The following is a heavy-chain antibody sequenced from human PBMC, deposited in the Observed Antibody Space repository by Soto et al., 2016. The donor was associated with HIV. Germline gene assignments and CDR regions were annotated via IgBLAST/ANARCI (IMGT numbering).Heavy chain of an antibody. Sequence: EVQLLESGGGLVQPGGPVRLSCAASGFTFSSYAMSWVRQAPGKGLEWVSAISGSGGSTYYADSVKGRFTISRDNSKNTLYLQMNSLRAEDTAVYYCAKDIAYSSGWDYWGQGTLVTVSS. J-gene: IGHJ4*02. CDR2: ISGSGGST. V-gene: IGHV3-23*01. D-gene: IGHD6-19*01. CDR1: GFTFSSYA. CDR3: AKDIAYSSGWDY.